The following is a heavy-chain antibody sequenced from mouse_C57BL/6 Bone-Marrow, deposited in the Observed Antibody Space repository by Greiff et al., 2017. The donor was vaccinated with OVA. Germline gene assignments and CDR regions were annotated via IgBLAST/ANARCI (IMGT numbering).Heavy chain of an antibody. CDR1: GFTFSSYA. J-gene: IGHJ4*01. Sequence: EVMLVESGGGLVKPGGSLKLSCAASGFTFSSYAMSWVRQTPEKRLEWVATISDGGSYTYYPDNVKGRFTISRDNAKNNLYLQMSHLKSEDTAMYYCAREGPTYYYAMDYWGQGTSVTVSS. CDR3: AREGPTYYYAMDY. D-gene: IGHD2-10*01. CDR2: ISDGGSYT. V-gene: IGHV5-4*01.